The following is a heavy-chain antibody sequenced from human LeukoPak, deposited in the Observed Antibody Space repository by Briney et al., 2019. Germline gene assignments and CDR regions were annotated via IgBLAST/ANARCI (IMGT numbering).Heavy chain of an antibody. CDR3: ARDPIVGATTHFDY. V-gene: IGHV3-33*01. D-gene: IGHD1-26*01. CDR2: IWYDGSNK. J-gene: IGHJ4*02. CDR1: GFTFSSYG. Sequence: PGGSLRLSCAASGFTFSSYGMHWVRQAPGKGLEWVAVIWYDGSNKYYADSVKGGFTISRDNSKNTLYLQMNSLRAEDTAVYYCARDPIVGATTHFDYWGQGTLVTVTS.